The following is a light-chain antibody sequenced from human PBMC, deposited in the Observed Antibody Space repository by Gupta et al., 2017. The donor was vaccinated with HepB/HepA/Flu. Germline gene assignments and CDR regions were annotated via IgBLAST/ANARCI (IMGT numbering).Light chain of an antibody. CDR2: DAS. CDR1: QDVSNY. J-gene: IGKJ3*01. CDR3: QQNDNLLLFT. V-gene: IGKV1-33*01. Sequence: DIQMTQSPSSLSASVGDRVTITCQASQDVSNYLNWYQQKPGKAPKRLIYDASNLETGVTSRFSGSGSGTDFTFTISSRHPEDIATYYCQQNDNLLLFTFGPGTKVDIK.